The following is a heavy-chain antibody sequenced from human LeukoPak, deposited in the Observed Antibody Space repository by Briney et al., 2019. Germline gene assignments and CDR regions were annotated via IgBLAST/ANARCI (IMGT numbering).Heavy chain of an antibody. Sequence: GGSLRLSCTASGFTFGRYAMHWLRQAPGKGLEWVAVIAYDGSNKYSADSLKGQGRFTISRDSSKNTLFLEMNSLRPEDTAVYYCAKYAAAGAYDRHSEIDSWGQGTLVTVSS. CDR1: GFTFGRYA. CDR2: IAYDGSNK. V-gene: IGHV3-30*18. CDR3: AKYAAAGAYDRHSEIDS. J-gene: IGHJ4*02. D-gene: IGHD3-22*01.